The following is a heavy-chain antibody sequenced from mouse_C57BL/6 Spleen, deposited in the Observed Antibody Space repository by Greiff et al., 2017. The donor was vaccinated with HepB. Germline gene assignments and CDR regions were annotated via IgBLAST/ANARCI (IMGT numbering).Heavy chain of an antibody. V-gene: IGHV3-6*01. J-gene: IGHJ4*01. D-gene: IGHD1-1*01. Sequence: DVQLQESGPGLVKPSQSLSLTCSVTGYSITSGYYWNWIRQFPGNKLEWMGYISYDGSNNYNPSLKNRISITRDTSKNQFFLKLNSVTTEDTATYYCARGGIITTVVGAMDYWGQGTSVTVSS. CDR1: GYSITSGYY. CDR3: ARGGIITTVVGAMDY. CDR2: ISYDGSN.